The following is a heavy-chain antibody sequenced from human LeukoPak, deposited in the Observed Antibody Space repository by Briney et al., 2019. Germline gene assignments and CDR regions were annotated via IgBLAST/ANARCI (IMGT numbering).Heavy chain of an antibody. CDR2: IRSRAYGGTT. D-gene: IGHD3-22*01. CDR1: GFTFGDYA. CDR3: TRDYYGY. Sequence: PGGSLRLSCTASGFTFGDYAMSWVRQAPGKGLEWVGFIRSRAYGGTTEYAASVKGRFTISRDDSKSIAYLQMDSLKTEDTAVYYCTRDYYGYWGQGTLVTVSS. V-gene: IGHV3-49*04. J-gene: IGHJ4*02.